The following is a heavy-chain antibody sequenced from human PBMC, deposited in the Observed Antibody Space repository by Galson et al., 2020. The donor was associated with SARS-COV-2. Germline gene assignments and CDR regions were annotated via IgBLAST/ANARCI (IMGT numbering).Heavy chain of an antibody. CDR1: GFTFSSYA. CDR3: ATGRSIYIAVAGALDY. V-gene: IGHV3-30*04. D-gene: IGHD6-19*01. CDR2: ISYDGSNK. Sequence: GGSLRLSCAASGFTFSSYAMHWVRQAPGKGLEWVAVISYDGSNKYYADSVKGRFTISRDNSKNTLYLQMNSLRAEDTAVYYCATGRSIYIAVAGALDYWGQGTLVTVSS. J-gene: IGHJ4*02.